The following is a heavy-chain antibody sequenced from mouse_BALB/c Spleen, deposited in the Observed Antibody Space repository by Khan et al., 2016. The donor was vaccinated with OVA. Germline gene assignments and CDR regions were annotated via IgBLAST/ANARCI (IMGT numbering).Heavy chain of an antibody. CDR3: AHPSCDPRCFED. D-gene: IGHD2-13*01. Sequence: VQLQQSGAELVKPGASVRLSCTASGFNFKDTYIHWVKQRPEQGLEWIGRITPANGNTKYDQKFQDKATITSDTSSNTSYLQLSSLTSEDTAVYSCAHPSCDPRCFEDWGAGTTVTVSS. J-gene: IGHJ1*01. V-gene: IGHV14-3*02. CDR1: GFNFKDTY. CDR2: ITPANGNT.